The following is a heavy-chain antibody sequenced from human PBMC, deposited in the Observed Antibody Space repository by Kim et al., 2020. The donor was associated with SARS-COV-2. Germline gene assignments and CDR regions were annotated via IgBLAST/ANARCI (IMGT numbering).Heavy chain of an antibody. CDR3: ARGGSYSLLDY. CDR2: IGTAGDT. V-gene: IGHV3-13*01. Sequence: GGSLRLSCAASGFTFSSYDMHWVRQATGKGLEWVSAIGTAGDTYYPGSVKGRFTISRENAKNSLYLQMNSLRAGDTAVYYCARGGSYSLLDYWGQGTLVTVSS. CDR1: GFTFSSYD. J-gene: IGHJ4*02. D-gene: IGHD1-26*01.